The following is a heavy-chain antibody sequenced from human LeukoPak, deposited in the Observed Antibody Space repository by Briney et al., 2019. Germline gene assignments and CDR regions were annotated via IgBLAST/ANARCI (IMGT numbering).Heavy chain of an antibody. CDR2: MQNDGSNK. D-gene: IGHD2-21*02. CDR3: AKDRIVLVTATFDY. Sequence: GGSLRLSCAASGFTFSLYGIHWVRQAPGKGLEWVAFMQNDGSNKYYADSVKGRFTISRDNSKNTLYLQMNSLRPDDTAMYYCAKDRIVLVTATFDYWGQGTLVTVSS. V-gene: IGHV3-30*02. CDR1: GFTFSLYG. J-gene: IGHJ4*02.